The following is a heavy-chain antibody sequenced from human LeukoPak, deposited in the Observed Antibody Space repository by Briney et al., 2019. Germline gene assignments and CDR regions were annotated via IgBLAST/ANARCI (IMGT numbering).Heavy chain of an antibody. CDR2: IYHSGST. CDR1: GYSISSGYY. V-gene: IGHV4-38-2*02. D-gene: IGHD4-17*01. Sequence: SETLSLTCTVSGYSISSGYYWGWIRQPPGKGLEWIGSIYHSGSTCYNPSLKSRVTISVDTSKNQFSLKLSSVTAADTAVYYCARDWSTVTPDTFDYWGQGTLVTVSS. CDR3: ARDWSTVTPDTFDY. J-gene: IGHJ4*02.